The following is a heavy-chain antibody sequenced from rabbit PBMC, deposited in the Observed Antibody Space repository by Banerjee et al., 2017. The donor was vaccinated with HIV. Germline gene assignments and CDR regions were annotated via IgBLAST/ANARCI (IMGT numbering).Heavy chain of an antibody. CDR2: IATGNSST. Sequence: QSLEESGGDLVKPGASLTLTCTASGFTLSSYVMCWVRKAPGKGLEWIACIATGNSSTDYASWAKGRFTISKASTTVDLKMTSLTAADTATYFCARSGYGGYALDLWGQGTLVTVS. CDR3: ARSGYGGYALDL. V-gene: IGHV1S40*01. CDR1: GFTLSSYV. J-gene: IGHJ4*01. D-gene: IGHD1-1*01.